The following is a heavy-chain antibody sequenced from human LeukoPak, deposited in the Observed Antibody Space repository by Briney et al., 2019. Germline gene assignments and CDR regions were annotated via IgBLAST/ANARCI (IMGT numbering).Heavy chain of an antibody. J-gene: IGHJ4*02. CDR2: ITSPVGRM. CDR1: GYTFTDYY. D-gene: IGHD6-19*01. Sequence: GASVRVSCKASGYTFTDYYLHWVRQAPGKGLEWVSSITSPVGRMYYADSLKGRITISRDNARSTLYLQMNSLRAEDTAVYYCATDGRSSGWYGFDYWGQGILVTVSS. V-gene: IGHV3-69-1*01. CDR3: ATDGRSSGWYGFDY.